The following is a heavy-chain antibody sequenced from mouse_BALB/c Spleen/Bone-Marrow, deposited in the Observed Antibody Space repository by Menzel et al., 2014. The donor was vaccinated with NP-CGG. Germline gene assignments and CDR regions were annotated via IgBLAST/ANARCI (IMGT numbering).Heavy chain of an antibody. Sequence: DVHLQHSRVELVKSWVSVKLSCAASGFNIKDTYMHWVKQRPEQGLEWIGRIDPANGNTKYDPKFQGKATITADTSSNTAYLQLSSLTSEDTAVYYCARYYYGTLLDYWSQGTTLTISS. CDR1: GFNIKDTY. CDR3: ARYYYGTLLDY. J-gene: IGHJ2*01. D-gene: IGHD1-1*01. V-gene: IGHV14-3*02. CDR2: IDPANGNT.